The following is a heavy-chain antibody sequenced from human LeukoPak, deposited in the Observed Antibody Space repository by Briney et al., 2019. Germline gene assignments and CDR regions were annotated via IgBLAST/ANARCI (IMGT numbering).Heavy chain of an antibody. CDR3: ARAESGYDLLIDY. V-gene: IGHV3-30-3*01. CDR1: GFTFSSNW. J-gene: IGHJ4*02. Sequence: GGSLSLSCAASGFTFSSNWMSWVRQAPGKGLEWVAVISYDGSNKYYADSVKGRFTISRDNSKNTLYLQMNSLRAEDTAVYYCARAESGYDLLIDYWGQGTLVTVSS. CDR2: ISYDGSNK. D-gene: IGHD5-12*01.